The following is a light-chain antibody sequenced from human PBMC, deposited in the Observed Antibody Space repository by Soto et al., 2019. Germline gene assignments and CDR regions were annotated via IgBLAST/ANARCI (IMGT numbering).Light chain of an antibody. J-gene: IGLJ1*01. CDR1: SSDVGSYNY. Sequence: QSALNQPPSASGSPGQSVTISCTGTSSDVGSYNYVSWYQQHPGKAPKLMIYEVSKRPSGVPDRFSGSKSGNTASLTVSGLQAEDEADYYCGSYAVSITVFGTGTKVTVL. CDR3: GSYAVSITV. V-gene: IGLV2-8*01. CDR2: EVS.